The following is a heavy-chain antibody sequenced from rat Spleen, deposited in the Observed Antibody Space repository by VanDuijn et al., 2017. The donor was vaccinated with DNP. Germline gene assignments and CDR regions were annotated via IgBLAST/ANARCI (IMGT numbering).Heavy chain of an antibody. CDR3: ARHYGHNGFDY. CDR2: ITKDGSTI. V-gene: IGHV4-2*01. D-gene: IGHD1-11*01. CDR1: GFNFNDYW. J-gene: IGHJ2*01. Sequence: EVKLVESGGGLVQPGRSLKLSCAASGFNFNDYWMGWVRQAPGKGLEWIGEITKDGSTINYTPSLKDKFTISRDNVQTILYLQMTKLGSEDTTIYSCARHYGHNGFDYWGQGVMVTVSS.